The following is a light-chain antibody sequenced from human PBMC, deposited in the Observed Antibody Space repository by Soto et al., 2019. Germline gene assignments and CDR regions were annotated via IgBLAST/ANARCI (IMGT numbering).Light chain of an antibody. CDR1: QSISSY. CDR3: NHRASLPIA. CDR2: DAS. J-gene: IGKJ5*01. Sequence: EIVLTQSPATLSLSPGERATLSCRATQSISSYLAWYQQKPGQAPRLLIYDASKRATGIPARFSGSGSGTDFTLTISSLEPEDLAVYCCNHRASLPIAFGQGTRLEIK. V-gene: IGKV3-11*01.